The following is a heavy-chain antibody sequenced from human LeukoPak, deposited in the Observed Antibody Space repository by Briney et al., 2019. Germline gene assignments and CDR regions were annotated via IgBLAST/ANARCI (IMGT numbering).Heavy chain of an antibody. V-gene: IGHV4-59*08. J-gene: IGHJ4*02. CDR3: ANTERWLHWDN. CDR2: ISNSGST. CDR1: GGSISSSY. D-gene: IGHD5-24*01. Sequence: SETLSLTCTVSGGSISSSYWSWIRQPPGKGLEWIGHISNSGSTNYNPSLKSRVTISLDTSKSQFSLRLSSVTAADTAVYYCANTERWLHWDNWGQGSLVIVSP.